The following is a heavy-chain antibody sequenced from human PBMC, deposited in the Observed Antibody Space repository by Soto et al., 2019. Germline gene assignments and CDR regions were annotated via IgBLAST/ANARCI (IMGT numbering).Heavy chain of an antibody. Sequence: QVQLQESGPGLVKPSETLSLTCTVSGGSISSYYWSWNRQPPGKGLEWIGYIYYSGSTNYNPSLKSRVTRSVDTSKNQFSLKRSSVTAAATAVYYCARGGRIDDYDYVWGSYRYDNWGQGTLVTVSS. D-gene: IGHD3-16*02. J-gene: IGHJ4*02. CDR2: IYYSGST. CDR3: ARGGRIDDYDYVWGSYRYDN. CDR1: GGSISSYY. V-gene: IGHV4-59*01.